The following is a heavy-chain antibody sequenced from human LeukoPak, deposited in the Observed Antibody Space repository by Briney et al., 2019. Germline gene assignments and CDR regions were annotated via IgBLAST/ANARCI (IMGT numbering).Heavy chain of an antibody. D-gene: IGHD2-2*02. CDR2: MNPNSGNT. CDR3: ARGNAGYCSSTSCYIGVWFDP. J-gene: IGHJ5*02. CDR1: GYTFTSYD. V-gene: IGHV1-8*01. Sequence: ASVKVSCKASGYTFTSYDINWVRQATGQGLEWMGWMNPNSGNTGYAQKFQGRVTMTRNTSISTAYVELSSLRSEDTAVYYCARGNAGYCSSTSCYIGVWFDPWGQGTLVTVSS.